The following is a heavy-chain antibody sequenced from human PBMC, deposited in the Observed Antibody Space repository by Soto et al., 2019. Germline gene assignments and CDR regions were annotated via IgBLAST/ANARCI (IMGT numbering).Heavy chain of an antibody. CDR2: INAGNGNT. J-gene: IGHJ3*02. Sequence: QVQLVQSGAEVKQPGASVKVSCKASGYTFTNYAMHWVRQAPGQRPEWMGWINAGNGNTKFSQRFQGRVTITRDTSANIAYMELSSLTSDDTAVYYCARAGFCSTTSCSDAFDIWGQGTMVTVSS. CDR1: GYTFTNYA. CDR3: ARAGFCSTTSCSDAFDI. D-gene: IGHD2-2*01. V-gene: IGHV1-3*01.